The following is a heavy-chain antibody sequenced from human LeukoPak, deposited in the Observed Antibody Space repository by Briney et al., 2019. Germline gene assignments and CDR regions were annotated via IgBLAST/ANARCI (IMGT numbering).Heavy chain of an antibody. D-gene: IGHD3-10*01. Sequence: SETLSLTCTVSGDSVSSYYWTWIRQPAGKGLEWIGRIYIRGSTNYNPSLKSRVTMSVDTSKNQFSLRLNSVTAADTAVYYCARDPNGVNYFDYWGQGTLVTVSS. J-gene: IGHJ4*02. CDR3: ARDPNGVNYFDY. CDR1: GDSVSSYY. CDR2: IYIRGST. V-gene: IGHV4-4*07.